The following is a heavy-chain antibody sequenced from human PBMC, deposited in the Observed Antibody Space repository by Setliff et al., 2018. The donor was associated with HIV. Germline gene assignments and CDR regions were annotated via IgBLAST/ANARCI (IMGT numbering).Heavy chain of an antibody. V-gene: IGHV3-7*01. CDR1: GFTFSDYW. J-gene: IGHJ4*02. CDR2: IKQDGTDK. CDR3: ARDTCDTPSCYAGPRFVY. D-gene: IGHD2-2*01. Sequence: PGGSLRLSCAASGFTFSDYWMSWVRQAPGKGLEWVANIKQDGTDKYYVDSVRGRFTISRDNARNSLFLQMNSLRVEDTAVYYCARDTCDTPSCYAGPRFVYWGQGNLVTVS.